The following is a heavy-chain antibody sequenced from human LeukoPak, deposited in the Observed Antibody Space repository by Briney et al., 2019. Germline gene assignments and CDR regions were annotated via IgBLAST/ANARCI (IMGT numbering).Heavy chain of an antibody. Sequence: GGSLRLSCAASGFTFSSYDMHWVRQATGKGLEWVSAIGTAGGTYYPGSVKGRFTISRENAKNSLYLQMNSLRAEDTAVYYCARDRGYSSSYGMDVWGQGTTVTVSS. CDR2: IGTAGGT. CDR1: GFTFSSYD. V-gene: IGHV3-13*01. J-gene: IGHJ6*02. D-gene: IGHD5-18*01. CDR3: ARDRGYSSSYGMDV.